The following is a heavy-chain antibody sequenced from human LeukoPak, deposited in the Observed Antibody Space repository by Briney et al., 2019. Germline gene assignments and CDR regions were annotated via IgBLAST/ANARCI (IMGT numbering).Heavy chain of an antibody. V-gene: IGHV3-21*01. CDR3: ATTPAG. J-gene: IGHJ4*02. CDR1: GFTFSSYT. Sequence: GESLRLSCAASGFTFSSYTMNWVRQAPGKGLEWVSSISSGSSYIYYADSVKGRFTISRDNAKNSLYLQMNSLRAKDTAVYYCATTPAGWGQGTLVTVSS. CDR2: ISSGSSYI.